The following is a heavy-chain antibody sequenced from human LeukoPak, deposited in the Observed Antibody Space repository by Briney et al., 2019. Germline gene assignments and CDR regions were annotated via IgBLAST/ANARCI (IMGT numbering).Heavy chain of an antibody. D-gene: IGHD2-2*01. J-gene: IGHJ4*02. CDR1: GFTFSNYG. V-gene: IGHV3-33*06. CDR2: IWYDGSNK. CDR3: AKDKSDCSSTNCYWYYFDY. Sequence: PGGSLRLSCAASGFTFSNYGMHWVRQAPGKGLEGVALIWYDGSNKYYADSVKGRFTISRDNSKNTLYLQMNSLRAEDTAVYYCAKDKSDCSSTNCYWYYFDYWGQGTLVTVSS.